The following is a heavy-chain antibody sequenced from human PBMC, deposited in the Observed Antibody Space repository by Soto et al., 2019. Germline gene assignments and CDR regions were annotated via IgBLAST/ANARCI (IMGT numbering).Heavy chain of an antibody. V-gene: IGHV1-69*01. CDR1: GGTFSRHA. J-gene: IGHJ4*02. Sequence: QVQLVQSGAEVRKPGSSVKVSCKASGGTFSRHAISWVRQAPGQGLEWMGGIIPIFGTANHAQKFQGRVTIIADESTSTVYMELSSLRSEDTAMYYCARGWGYGDYGKPFDYWGQGTLVTVSS. CDR2: IIPIFGTA. CDR3: ARGWGYGDYGKPFDY. D-gene: IGHD4-17*01.